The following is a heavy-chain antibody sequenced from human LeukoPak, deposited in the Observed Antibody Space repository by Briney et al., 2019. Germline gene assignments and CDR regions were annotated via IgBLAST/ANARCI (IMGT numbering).Heavy chain of an antibody. J-gene: IGHJ4*02. CDR2: INHSGST. CDR3: ASSWYGHDY. D-gene: IGHD6-13*01. V-gene: IGHV4-34*01. CDR1: GGSFSGYY. Sequence: PSETLSLTCAVYGGSFSGYYWSWIRQPPGKGLEWIGEINHSGSTNYNPSLKSRVTISVDTSKNQFSLKLSSVTAADTAVYYCASSWYGHDYWGQGTLVTVSS.